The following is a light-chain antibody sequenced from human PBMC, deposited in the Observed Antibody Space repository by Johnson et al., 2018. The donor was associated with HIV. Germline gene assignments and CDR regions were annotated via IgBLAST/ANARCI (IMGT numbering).Light chain of an antibody. Sequence: QSVLSQPPSVSAAPGQKVTISCFGSDSNIGNNYVSWYQQLPGTAPKLLIYDNDKRPSGIPDRFSGSKSGTSATLAITGLQTGDEADYYCETWDSSLTGVFGTGTKVTFL. J-gene: IGLJ1*01. CDR3: ETWDSSLTGV. CDR1: DSNIGNNY. V-gene: IGLV1-51*01. CDR2: DND.